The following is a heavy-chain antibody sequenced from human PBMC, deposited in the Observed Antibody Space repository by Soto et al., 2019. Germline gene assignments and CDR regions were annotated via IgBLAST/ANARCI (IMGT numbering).Heavy chain of an antibody. CDR3: AHSIHLKYLLALDP. CDR2: MHYTGFS. V-gene: IGHV4-59*02. D-gene: IGHD5-18*01. Sequence: SQTLSLTCSFSGDSVASHYLTWIRQSPEKGLEWIGYMHYTGFSHYNPSLKSRLTISVDRSKNQFTLQLTNMDPVDTATYYCAHSIHLKYLLALDPWGQGTLVTVSS. CDR1: GDSVASHY. J-gene: IGHJ5*02.